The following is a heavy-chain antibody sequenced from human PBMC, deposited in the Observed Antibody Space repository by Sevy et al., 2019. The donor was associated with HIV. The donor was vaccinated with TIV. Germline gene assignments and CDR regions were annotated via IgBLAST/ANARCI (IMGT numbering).Heavy chain of an antibody. D-gene: IGHD3-3*01. CDR3: ARDRLGITISAEWGGGMDV. CDR1: SFTLSSYG. V-gene: IGHV3-33*01. Sequence: GGSLRLSCAASSFTLSSYGMHWVRQAPGKGLEWVAVIRYDGSNKYYADSVKGRFTISRDNSKNTLYLQMNSLRAEDTAVYYCARDRLGITISAEWGGGMDVWGQGTTVTVSS. CDR2: IRYDGSNK. J-gene: IGHJ6*02.